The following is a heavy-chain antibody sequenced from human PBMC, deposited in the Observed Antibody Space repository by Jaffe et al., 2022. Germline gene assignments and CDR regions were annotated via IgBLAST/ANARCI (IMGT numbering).Heavy chain of an antibody. Sequence: QVQLQESGPGLVKPSETLSLTCAVSGYSISSGYYWGWIRQPPGKGLEWIGSIYHSGSTYYNPSLKSRVTISVDTSKNQFSLKLSSVTAADTAVYYCARPIAGLGYCSGGSCYPADAFDIWGQGTMVTVSS. CDR3: ARPIAGLGYCSGGSCYPADAFDI. J-gene: IGHJ3*02. V-gene: IGHV4-38-2*01. CDR1: GYSISSGYY. CDR2: IYHSGST. D-gene: IGHD2-15*01.